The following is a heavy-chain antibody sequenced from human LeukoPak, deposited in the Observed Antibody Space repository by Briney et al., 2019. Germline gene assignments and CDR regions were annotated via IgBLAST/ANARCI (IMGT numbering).Heavy chain of an antibody. CDR2: ISSNGGSI. V-gene: IGHV3-48*03. J-gene: IGHJ4*02. CDR1: GFAFSSYE. Sequence: GGSLRLSCVVSGFAFSSYEMHWIRQAPGKGLEWISYISSNGGSIYYADSVKGRLTISRDNSMNTLYLQMNSLRGDDTAVYYCAKGGVTTEPYFDSWGQGTLVTVSS. D-gene: IGHD1-1*01. CDR3: AKGGVTTEPYFDS.